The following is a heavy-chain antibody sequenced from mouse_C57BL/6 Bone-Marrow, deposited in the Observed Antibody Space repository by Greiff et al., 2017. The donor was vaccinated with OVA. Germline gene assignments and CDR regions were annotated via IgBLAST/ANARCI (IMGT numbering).Heavy chain of an antibody. CDR2: IDPSDSFT. V-gene: IGHV1-50*01. CDR1: GYTFTSYW. D-gene: IGHD1-1*01. J-gene: IGHJ3*01. Sequence: VQLQQPGAELVKPGASVKLSCKASGYTFTSYWMQWVKQRPGQGLEWIGEIDPSDSFTNYNQKFKGKATLTVDTSSSTAYMQLSSLTSEDSAVYYGAREGSPYGSSSAWFAYWGQGTLVTVSA. CDR3: AREGSPYGSSSAWFAY.